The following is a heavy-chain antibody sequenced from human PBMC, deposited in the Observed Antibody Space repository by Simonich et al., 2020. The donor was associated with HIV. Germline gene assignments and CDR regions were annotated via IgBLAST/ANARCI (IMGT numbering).Heavy chain of an antibody. CDR2: IIPIFGTA. CDR3: ARKGGGRGVYYFDY. Sequence: QVQLVQSGAEVKKPGSSVKVSCKASGGTFSSFAISWLRQAPGLGLEWVGGIIPIFGTANYAQMFQGRVTITADEYTSTAYMELSSLRSEDTGIYYCARKGGGRGVYYFDYWGQGTLVTVSS. CDR1: GGTFSSFA. J-gene: IGHJ4*02. D-gene: IGHD3-10*01. V-gene: IGHV1-69*13.